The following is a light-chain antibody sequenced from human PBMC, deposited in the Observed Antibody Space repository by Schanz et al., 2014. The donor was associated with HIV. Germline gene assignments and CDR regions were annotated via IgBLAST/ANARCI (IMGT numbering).Light chain of an antibody. CDR2: DVT. V-gene: IGLV2-14*03. J-gene: IGLJ1*01. CDR1: SSDFGRNKY. Sequence: QSALTQPASVSGSPGQSITVSCTGASSDFGRNKYVSWYQQHPGKAPKLMIYDVTNRPSGVSSRFSGSKSGNTASLTISGLQAXDEXXXXXXXYTTTSXYVFGAGTKLPVL. CDR3: XXYTTTSXYV.